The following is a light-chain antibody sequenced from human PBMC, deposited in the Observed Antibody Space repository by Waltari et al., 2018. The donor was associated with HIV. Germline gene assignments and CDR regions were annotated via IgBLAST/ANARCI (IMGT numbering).Light chain of an antibody. J-gene: IGLJ2*01. CDR1: STDSRFYQY. CDR2: DIN. Sequence: QSALTQPASVSGFLGQSINISCTGISTDSRFYQYVSWYQQYPGKIPRLIIFDINNRPSGVSDRFSGSRSGNSASLTISGLQSGDEAHYYCTSNRLDYTLIFGGGTKLTVL. CDR3: TSNRLDYTLI. V-gene: IGLV2-14*03.